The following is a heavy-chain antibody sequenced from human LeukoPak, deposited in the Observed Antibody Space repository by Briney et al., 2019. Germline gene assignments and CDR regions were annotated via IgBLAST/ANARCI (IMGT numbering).Heavy chain of an antibody. CDR1: GFTFSSYA. Sequence: QPGRSLRLSCAASGFTFSSYAMHWVRQAPGKGLEWVAVISYDGSNKYYADSVKGRFTISRDNSKNTLYLQMNSLRAEDTAVYYCARARRLMAAADYWGQGTLVTVSS. D-gene: IGHD6-13*01. V-gene: IGHV3-30-3*01. CDR2: ISYDGSNK. CDR3: ARARRLMAAADY. J-gene: IGHJ4*02.